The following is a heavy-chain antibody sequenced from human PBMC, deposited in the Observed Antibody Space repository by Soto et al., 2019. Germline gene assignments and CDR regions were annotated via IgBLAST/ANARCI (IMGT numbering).Heavy chain of an antibody. CDR2: ISAYKGNT. CDR3: ARDVPATAAFLWDF. CDR1: GYTFGNFG. J-gene: IGHJ4*02. V-gene: IGHV1-18*04. D-gene: IGHD3-3*02. Sequence: QVQLVQSGAVVRKPGASVKVSCRGSGYTFGNFGISWLREAPAQGLEWMGWISAYKGNTHYAQRLQGRVTLTTDTSRRTGYMELRSLTPDETAVYFCARDVPATAAFLWDFWGQGTLVTVSS.